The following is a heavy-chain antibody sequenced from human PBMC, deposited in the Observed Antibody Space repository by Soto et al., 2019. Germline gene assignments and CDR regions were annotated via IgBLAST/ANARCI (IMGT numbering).Heavy chain of an antibody. V-gene: IGHV3-21*01. J-gene: IGHJ6*02. D-gene: IGHD6-6*01. CDR3: ARGGPPNAARPPYYYYYGMDV. Sequence: EVQLVESGGGLVKPGGSLRLSCAASGFTFSSYSMNWVRQAPGKGLEWVSSISSSSSYIYYADSVKGRFTISRDNAKNSLYLQMNSLRTEDTAVYYCARGGPPNAARPPYYYYYGMDVWGQGTTVTVSS. CDR1: GFTFSSYS. CDR2: ISSSSSYI.